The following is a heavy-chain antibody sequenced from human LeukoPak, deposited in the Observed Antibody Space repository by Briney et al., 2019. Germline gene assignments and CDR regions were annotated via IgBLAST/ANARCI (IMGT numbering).Heavy chain of an antibody. D-gene: IGHD2-15*01. J-gene: IGHJ4*02. Sequence: PGGSLRLSCAASGFTLSSYAMSWVRQAPGKGLEWVSAISGSGGSTYYADSVKGRFTISRDNSKNTLYLQMNSLRAEDTAVYYCAKDLGLVVVAATLDYWGQRTLVTVSS. CDR1: GFTLSSYA. CDR3: AKDLGLVVVAATLDY. V-gene: IGHV3-23*01. CDR2: ISGSGGST.